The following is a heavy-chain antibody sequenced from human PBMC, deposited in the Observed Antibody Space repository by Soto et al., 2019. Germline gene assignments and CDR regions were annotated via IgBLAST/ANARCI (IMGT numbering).Heavy chain of an antibody. V-gene: IGHV4-30-4*01. CDR2: IYYSWST. D-gene: IGHD6-19*01. CDR3: ARDQGYSSGWVDY. J-gene: IGHJ4*02. Sequence: QVQLQESGPGLVKPSQTLSLTCTVSGGSISSGDYYWSWIRQPPGKGLEWIGYIYYSWSTYYNPSLKSRVTISVDTPKNQFSLKLSSVTAADTAVYYCARDQGYSSGWVDYWGQGTLVTVSS. CDR1: GGSISSGDYY.